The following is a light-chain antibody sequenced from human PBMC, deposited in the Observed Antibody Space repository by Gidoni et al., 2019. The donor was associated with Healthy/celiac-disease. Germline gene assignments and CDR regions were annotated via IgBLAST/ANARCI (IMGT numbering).Light chain of an antibody. CDR3: QQYYSTPLT. Sequence: LAVSLGERATINCKSSQSVLYSSNNKNYLAWYQQKPGQPPKLLIYWASTRESGVPDRFSGSGSGTDFTLTISSLQAEDVAVYYCQQYYSTPLTFXGXTKVEIK. V-gene: IGKV4-1*01. CDR2: WAS. J-gene: IGKJ4*01. CDR1: QSVLYSSNNKNY.